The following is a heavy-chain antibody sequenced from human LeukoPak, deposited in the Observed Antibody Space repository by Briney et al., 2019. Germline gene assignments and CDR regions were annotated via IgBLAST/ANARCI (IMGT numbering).Heavy chain of an antibody. V-gene: IGHV4-30-4*08. CDR2: IYHTGST. Sequence: SETLSLTCTVSGDSISSGDYYWSWIRQPPGKGLEWIAYIYHTGSTYYNPSLRSQVIISVDTSKNQFSLKLSSMTAADMAVYYCARVDGPFDIWGQGTMVTVSS. CDR1: GDSISSGDYY. D-gene: IGHD5-24*01. CDR3: ARVDGPFDI. J-gene: IGHJ3*02.